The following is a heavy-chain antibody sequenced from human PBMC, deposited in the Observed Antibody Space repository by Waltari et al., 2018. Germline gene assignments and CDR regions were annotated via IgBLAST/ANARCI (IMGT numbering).Heavy chain of an antibody. CDR1: GFTFSSYA. CDR3: AKDRVRLDY. CDR2: ISGSGGRK. V-gene: IGHV3-23*01. J-gene: IGHJ4*02. Sequence: VQLLESGGGLVQPGGSLRLSCAASGFTFSSYAMRWVRQAPGKGLEWVSAISGSGGRKYYADAVKGRFTISRENSKNTLYLQMNSRRAEDTAVYYCAKDRVRLDYWGQGTLVTVSS. D-gene: IGHD3-10*01.